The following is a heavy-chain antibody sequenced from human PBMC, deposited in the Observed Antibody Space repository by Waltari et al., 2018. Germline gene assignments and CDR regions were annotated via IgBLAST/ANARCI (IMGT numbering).Heavy chain of an antibody. CDR2: IGYDGSNK. V-gene: IGHV3-33*01. D-gene: IGHD6-19*01. Sequence: QVQLVESGGGVVQPGRSLRLSCAASGFTFSSYGMHWVRQAPGKGLEWVAVIGYDGSNKYYADSVKGRFTISRDNSKNTLYLQMNSLRAEDTAVYYCARVAGTSRYYYYYGMDVWGQGTTVTVSS. J-gene: IGHJ6*02. CDR3: ARVAGTSRYYYYYGMDV. CDR1: GFTFSSYG.